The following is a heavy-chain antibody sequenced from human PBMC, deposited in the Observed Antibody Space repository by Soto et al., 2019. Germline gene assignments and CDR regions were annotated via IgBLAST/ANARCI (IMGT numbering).Heavy chain of an antibody. CDR2: ISYTGDT. V-gene: IGHV4-61*08. CDR1: GDSVSSDGYF. CDR3: ARIVVGATVDL. J-gene: IGHJ5*02. D-gene: IGHD1-26*01. Sequence: QVQLRESGPGLLKASETLSLTCSVSGDSVSSDGYFWTWIRQPPGKGLEWIAYISYTGDTNYNPSLKSRVTISVDTSRNQFSLTLTSVTAADTAVYFCARIVVGATVDLWGQGSLVTVSS.